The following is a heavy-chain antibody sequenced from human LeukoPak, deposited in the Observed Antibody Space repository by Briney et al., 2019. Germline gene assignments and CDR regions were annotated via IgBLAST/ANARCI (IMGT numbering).Heavy chain of an antibody. Sequence: SETLSLTCTVSGGSISSYYWGWIRQPPGKGLEWIGTIYYSGSTYYNPSLKSRVTISVDTSKNQFSLKLSSVTAADTAVYYCARHLAIYDSGGYYYERGRYYFDFWGQGALVTVSS. CDR3: ARHLAIYDSGGYYYERGRYYFDF. V-gene: IGHV4-39*01. J-gene: IGHJ4*02. CDR1: GGSISSYY. D-gene: IGHD3-22*01. CDR2: IYYSGST.